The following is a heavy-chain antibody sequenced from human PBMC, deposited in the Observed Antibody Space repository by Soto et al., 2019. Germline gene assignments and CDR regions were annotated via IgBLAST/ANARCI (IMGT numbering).Heavy chain of an antibody. CDR1: GGDLTNSG. D-gene: IGHD6-25*01. J-gene: IGHJ4*02. Sequence: QVHLVQSGAEMKKPGSSVKVSCKVSGGDLTNSGISWVRQAPGQGLEWMGGIFPLVAMVDYSQKFQGRVTITADESTNTAYMDLGSLRSEDTAVYYCAIEDGAAFKSWGQGTLVIVSS. CDR2: IFPLVAMV. V-gene: IGHV1-69*12. CDR3: AIEDGAAFKS.